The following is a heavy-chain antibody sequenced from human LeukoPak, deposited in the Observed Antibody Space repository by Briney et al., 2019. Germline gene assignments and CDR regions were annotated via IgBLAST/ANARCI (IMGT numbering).Heavy chain of an antibody. V-gene: IGHV1-69*05. CDR3: AKPSGEYCSSTSCSSFDY. D-gene: IGHD2-2*01. Sequence: SVKVSCKASGGTFSSYAISWVRQAPGQGLEWMGGIIPIFGTASYAQKFQGRVTITTDESTSTAYMELSSLRSEDTAVYYCAKPSGEYCSSTSCSSFDYWGQGTLVTVSS. J-gene: IGHJ4*02. CDR1: GGTFSSYA. CDR2: IIPIFGTA.